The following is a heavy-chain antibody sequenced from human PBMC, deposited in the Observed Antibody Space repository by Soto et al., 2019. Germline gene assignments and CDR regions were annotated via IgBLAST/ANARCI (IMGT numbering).Heavy chain of an antibody. J-gene: IGHJ6*02. CDR3: ARVTPGNNLYYFSGMEV. CDR1: GFTFGTYA. V-gene: IGHV3-30-3*01. D-gene: IGHD1-1*01. Sequence: QVQLVESGGGVVQPGRSLRLSCVASGFTFGTYAIHWVRQATGKGLQWVALISYEGSKTYYADSVKGRFNVSRDNSKSTVYLQMNSLRPEDTGVYSGARVTPGNNLYYFSGMEVWVQGTSVTVSS. CDR2: ISYEGSKT.